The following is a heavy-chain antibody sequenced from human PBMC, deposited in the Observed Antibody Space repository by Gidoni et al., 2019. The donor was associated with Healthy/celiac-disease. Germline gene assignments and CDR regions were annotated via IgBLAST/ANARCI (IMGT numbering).Heavy chain of an antibody. D-gene: IGHD3-10*01. J-gene: IGHJ4*02. CDR2: IYYSGST. V-gene: IGHV4-39*01. Sequence: QLQLQESGPGLVKPSETLSLTCTVSGGSISSSSYYWGWIRQPPGKGLAWIGSIYYSGSTYYNPSLKSRVTISVDTSKNQFSLKLSSVTAADTAVYYCARRPTYYYGSGSWGFDYWGQGTLVTVSS. CDR1: GGSISSSSYY. CDR3: ARRPTYYYGSGSWGFDY.